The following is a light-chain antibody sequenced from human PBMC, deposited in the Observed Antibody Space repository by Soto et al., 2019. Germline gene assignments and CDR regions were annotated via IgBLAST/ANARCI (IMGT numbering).Light chain of an antibody. CDR2: DAS. CDR3: QQYNSAWT. V-gene: IGKV1-5*01. CDR1: QSISSW. J-gene: IGKJ1*01. Sequence: IPMTQSPSTLSASVGDRVTITCRASQSISSWLAWYQQKPGKAPKLLIYDASSLESGVPSRFSGSGSGTEFTLTISSLQPDDFATYYCQQYNSAWTLCQGTKVDIK.